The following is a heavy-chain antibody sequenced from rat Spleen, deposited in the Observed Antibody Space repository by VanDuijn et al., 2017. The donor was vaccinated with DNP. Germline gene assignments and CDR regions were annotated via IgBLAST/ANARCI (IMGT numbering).Heavy chain of an antibody. D-gene: IGHD1-1*01. CDR2: MSPTSRNT. CDR3: AKDQDYSGGDY. Sequence: EVQLVESGGGLVQAGRSLKLSCAASGFTFSDYNMAWVRQAPTKGLEWVACMSPTSRNTYYRDSVKGRFTVSRDDAKSTLYLQMDSLRSEDTATYYCAKDQDYSGGDYWGQGVMVTVSA. V-gene: IGHV5S23*01. CDR1: GFTFSDYN. J-gene: IGHJ2*01.